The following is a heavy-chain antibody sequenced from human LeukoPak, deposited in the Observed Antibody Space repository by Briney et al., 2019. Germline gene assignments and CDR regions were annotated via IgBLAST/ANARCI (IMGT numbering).Heavy chain of an antibody. J-gene: IGHJ5*02. CDR3: ARDKAFGIAVGNWFDP. D-gene: IGHD6-19*01. Sequence: ASVKLSCKASGYTFTSYGISWVRQAPGQGLEWMGWISAYNGNTNYAQKLQGRVTMTTDTSTSTAYMELRSLRSDDTAVYYCARDKAFGIAVGNWFDPWGQGTLVTVSS. CDR2: ISAYNGNT. CDR1: GYTFTSYG. V-gene: IGHV1-18*04.